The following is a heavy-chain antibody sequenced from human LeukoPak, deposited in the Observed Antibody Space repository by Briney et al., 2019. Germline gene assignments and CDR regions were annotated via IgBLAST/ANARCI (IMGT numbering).Heavy chain of an antibody. D-gene: IGHD1-26*01. Sequence: GGSLRLSCAASGFTFSSFGMNWVRQAPGKGLEWVSAISGSGGSTYYADSVKGRFTISRDNSEKKLYLQMNSLRAEDTAVYYCAKGGIVGATIDAFDIWGQGTMVTVSS. V-gene: IGHV3-23*01. CDR1: GFTFSSFG. CDR3: AKGGIVGATIDAFDI. J-gene: IGHJ3*02. CDR2: ISGSGGST.